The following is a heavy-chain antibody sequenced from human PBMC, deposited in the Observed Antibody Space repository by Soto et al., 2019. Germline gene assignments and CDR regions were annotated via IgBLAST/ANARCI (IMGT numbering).Heavy chain of an antibody. V-gene: IGHV3-21*01. CDR1: GFTFSSYS. D-gene: IGHD4-17*01. CDR2: ISSSSSYI. CDR3: ARSTKMTTVSWFDP. J-gene: IGHJ5*02. Sequence: GGSLRLSCAASGFTFSSYSMNWVRQAPGKGLEWVSSISSSSSYIYYADSVKGRFTISRDNAKNSLYLQMNSLRAEDTAVYYCARSTKMTTVSWFDPWGQGTLVTVSS.